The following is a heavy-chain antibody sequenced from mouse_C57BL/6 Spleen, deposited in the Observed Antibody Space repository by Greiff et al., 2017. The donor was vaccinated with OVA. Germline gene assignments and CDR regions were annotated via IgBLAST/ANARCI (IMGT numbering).Heavy chain of an antibody. V-gene: IGHV1-82*01. Sequence: VQLQESGPELVKPGASVKISCKASGYAFSSSWMNWVKQRPGKGLEWIGRIYPGDGDTNYNGKFKGKATLTADKSSSTAYMQLSSLTSADSAVYFCARSGGDGNYGYFDVWGTGTTVTVSS. CDR2: IYPGDGDT. D-gene: IGHD2-1*01. J-gene: IGHJ1*03. CDR3: ARSGGDGNYGYFDV. CDR1: GYAFSSSW.